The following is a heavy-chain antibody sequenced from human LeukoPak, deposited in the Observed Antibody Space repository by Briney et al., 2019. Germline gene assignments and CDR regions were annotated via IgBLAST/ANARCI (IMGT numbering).Heavy chain of an antibody. Sequence: GSLRLSCAASGLTVSANYMSWVRQAPGKGLEWVSVIYSDGSTYYADSVKGRFTISRDNSKNTLYLQMNSLRVEDTAFYYCARRPDYGGTPTFDYWGQGTLVTVSS. CDR3: ARRPDYGGTPTFDY. V-gene: IGHV3-66*01. CDR1: GLTVSANY. D-gene: IGHD4-23*01. J-gene: IGHJ4*02. CDR2: IYSDGST.